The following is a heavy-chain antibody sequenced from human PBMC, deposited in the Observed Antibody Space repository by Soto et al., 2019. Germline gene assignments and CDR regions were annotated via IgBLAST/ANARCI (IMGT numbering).Heavy chain of an antibody. V-gene: IGHV4-31*03. J-gene: IGHJ6*02. Sequence: QVQLQESGPGLVKPSQTLSLTCTVSGGSISSGGYYWSWIRQHPGKGLEWIGYIYYSGSTYYNPSLKRRVTLSVDTSKNQFSLQLSSVTAADPAVYYCARVLLHDYGDYYYYGMDVWGQGTTVTVSS. CDR2: IYYSGST. CDR3: ARVLLHDYGDYYYYGMDV. D-gene: IGHD4-17*01. CDR1: GGSISSGGYY.